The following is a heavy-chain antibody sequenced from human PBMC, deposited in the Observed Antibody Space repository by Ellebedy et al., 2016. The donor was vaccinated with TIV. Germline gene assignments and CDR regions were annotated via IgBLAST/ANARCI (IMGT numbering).Heavy chain of an antibody. D-gene: IGHD6-6*01. J-gene: IGHJ4*02. Sequence: PGGSLRLSCAASGFTFSIYAMGWVRQAPGKGLEWVSTISRNGGGTYYAGSVKGRFTISRDNSKNTLYLQMNSLRAEDTAVYYCAKGGTAAPYFDYWGQGTLVTVSS. CDR2: ISRNGGGT. CDR1: GFTFSIYA. V-gene: IGHV3-23*01. CDR3: AKGGTAAPYFDY.